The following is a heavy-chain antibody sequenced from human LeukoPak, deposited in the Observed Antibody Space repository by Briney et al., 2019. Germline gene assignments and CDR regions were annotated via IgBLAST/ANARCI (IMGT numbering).Heavy chain of an antibody. Sequence: GGSLRLSCAASGFTFSNAWMSWVRQAPGKGLEWVAVISYDGSNKYYADSVNGRFTISRDNAKKSLFLQMNSLRAEDTAVYYCARAPLHLAMYHYFDYWGQGTLVTVSS. J-gene: IGHJ4*02. CDR2: ISYDGSNK. D-gene: IGHD2-2*01. V-gene: IGHV3-30*03. CDR1: GFTFSNAW. CDR3: ARAPLHLAMYHYFDY.